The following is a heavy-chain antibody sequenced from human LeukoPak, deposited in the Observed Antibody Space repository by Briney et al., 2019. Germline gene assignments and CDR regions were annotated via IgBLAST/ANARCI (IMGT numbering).Heavy chain of an antibody. CDR2: IYDSGST. J-gene: IGHJ4*02. CDR1: GGSIRSSYYY. V-gene: IGHV4-39*07. Sequence: SETLSLTCTVSGGSIRSSYYYWGWIRQPPGKGLEWIGSIYDSGSTYYNPSLKSRVTISVDTSKNQFSLKLSSVTAADTAVYYCARGPRLITIFGVVSRVIEAFFDYWGQGTLVTVSS. CDR3: ARGPRLITIFGVVSRVIEAFFDY. D-gene: IGHD3-3*01.